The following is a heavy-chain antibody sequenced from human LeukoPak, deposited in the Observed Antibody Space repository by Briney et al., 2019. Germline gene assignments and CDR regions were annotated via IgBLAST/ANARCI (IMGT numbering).Heavy chain of an antibody. CDR2: INHSGST. V-gene: IGHV4-34*01. CDR3: ARRIRSYYYYYMDV. D-gene: IGHD2/OR15-2a*01. J-gene: IGHJ6*03. CDR1: GGSFSGYY. Sequence: PSETLSLTCAVYGGSFSGYYWSWIRQPPGKGLEWIGEINHSGSTNYNPSLKSRVTISVDTSKNQFSLKLSSVTAADTAVYYCARRIRSYYYYYMDVWGKGTTVTVSS.